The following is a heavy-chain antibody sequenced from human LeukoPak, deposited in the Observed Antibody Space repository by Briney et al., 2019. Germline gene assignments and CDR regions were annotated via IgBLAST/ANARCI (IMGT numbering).Heavy chain of an antibody. D-gene: IGHD5-24*01. J-gene: IGHJ4*02. CDR3: ARHGRDGYNYGPVVYY. CDR1: GGSISSSSYY. CDR2: MYYRGST. Sequence: SETLSLTCTVSGGSISSSSYYWGWIRQSPGKGLEWIGSMYYRGSTYYNPSLNSRVTLSVDTPKKQFSLKLSSVTAADTAVYYCARHGRDGYNYGPVVYYWGQGTLVTVSS. V-gene: IGHV4-39*01.